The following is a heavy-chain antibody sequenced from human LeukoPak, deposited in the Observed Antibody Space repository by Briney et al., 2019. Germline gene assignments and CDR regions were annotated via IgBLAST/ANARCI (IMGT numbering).Heavy chain of an antibody. D-gene: IGHD3-9*01. CDR2: ISSSSSTI. CDR1: GFTFSSYS. Sequence: GGSLRLSCAASGFTFSSYSMNWVRQAPGKGLEWVSYISSSSSTIYYADTVKGRFTISRDNAKNSLYLQMNSLRAEDTAVYYCARDVLRYFDWLSYYYYYYMDVWGKGTTVTVSS. CDR3: ARDVLRYFDWLSYYYYYYMDV. J-gene: IGHJ6*03. V-gene: IGHV3-48*01.